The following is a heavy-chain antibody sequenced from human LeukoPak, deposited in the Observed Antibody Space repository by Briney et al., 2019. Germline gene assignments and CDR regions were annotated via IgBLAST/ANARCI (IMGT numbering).Heavy chain of an antibody. Sequence: GGSLRLSCAASGFMFNIHVMSWVRQAPGKGLDWVSGIIGSGGSTYYADSVKGRFTISRDNSKNTLSLQMNSLRAEDTAIYYCARASRGFAYRLDFWGQGTLVTVSS. D-gene: IGHD3-16*02. J-gene: IGHJ4*02. CDR1: GFMFNIHV. CDR2: IIGSGGST. V-gene: IGHV3-23*01. CDR3: ARASRGFAYRLDF.